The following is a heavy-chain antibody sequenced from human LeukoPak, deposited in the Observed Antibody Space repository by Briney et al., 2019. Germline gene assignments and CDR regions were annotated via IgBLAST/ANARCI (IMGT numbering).Heavy chain of an antibody. CDR1: GYSITSYY. V-gene: IGHV4-59*12. J-gene: IGHJ4*02. D-gene: IGHD5-18*01. Sequence: SETLSLTCTVSGYSITSYYWSWIRQPPGECLEWIGYIYHSGSTYYNPSLKSRVTISVDRSKNQFSLKLSSVTAADTAVYYWARGVEDTASSIDYWGQGTLVTVSS. CDR3: ARGVEDTASSIDY. CDR2: IYHSGST.